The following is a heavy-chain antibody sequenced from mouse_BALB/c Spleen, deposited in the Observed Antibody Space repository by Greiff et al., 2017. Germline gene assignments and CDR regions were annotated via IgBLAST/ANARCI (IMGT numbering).Heavy chain of an antibody. D-gene: IGHD1-1*01. V-gene: IGHV7-3*02. Sequence: EVQLVESGGGLVQPGGSLRLSCATSGFTFTDYYMSWVRQPPGKALEWLGFIRNKANGYTTEYSASVKGRFTISRDNSQSILYLQMNTLRAEDSATYSCARDKDYGSSYRFAYWGQGTLVTVSA. CDR2: IRNKANGYTT. J-gene: IGHJ3*01. CDR1: GFTFTDYY. CDR3: ARDKDYGSSYRFAY.